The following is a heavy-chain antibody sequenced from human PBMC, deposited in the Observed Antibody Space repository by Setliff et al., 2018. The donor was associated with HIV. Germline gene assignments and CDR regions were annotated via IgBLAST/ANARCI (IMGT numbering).Heavy chain of an antibody. D-gene: IGHD2-21*01. CDR3: ARGGRDGIA. Sequence: SETLSLTCPVSGHSISSGYYWGWIRQPPGRGLEWIGAIHHSGNTYYNPSLKSRVTISVDTSKNQFSLKLNSVTAADTAVYYCARGGRDGIAWGQGTLVTVSS. V-gene: IGHV4-38-2*02. CDR1: GHSISSGYY. CDR2: IHHSGNT. J-gene: IGHJ5*02.